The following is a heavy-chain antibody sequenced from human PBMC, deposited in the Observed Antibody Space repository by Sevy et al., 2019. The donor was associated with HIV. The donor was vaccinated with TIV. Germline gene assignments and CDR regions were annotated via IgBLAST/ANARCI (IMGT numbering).Heavy chain of an antibody. Sequence: GGSLRLSCAASGFTFSSYAMSWVRQAPGKGLEWVSAISGSGGCTYYADSVKGRFTISRDNSKNTLYLQMNSLRAEDTAVYYCAKDRPVGYLWPTSPYWGQGTLVTVSS. V-gene: IGHV3-23*01. CDR1: GFTFSSYA. CDR3: AKDRPVGYLWPTSPY. CDR2: ISGSGGCT. J-gene: IGHJ4*02. D-gene: IGHD3-22*01.